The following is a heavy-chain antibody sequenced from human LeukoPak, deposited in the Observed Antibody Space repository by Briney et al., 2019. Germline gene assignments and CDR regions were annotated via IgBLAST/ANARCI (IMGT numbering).Heavy chain of an antibody. CDR3: PKGRGWEASYYYYYMDV. Sequence: GGSLRLSCAASGFTSSSYGIHWVRQAPGKGLEWVAFIRYDGSNKYYTDSVKGRFTISRDNSKNTLYLQMNSLRAEDTAVYYCPKGRGWEASYYYYYMDVWGKGTTVAISS. CDR1: GFTSSSYG. J-gene: IGHJ6*03. D-gene: IGHD1-26*01. V-gene: IGHV3-30*02. CDR2: IRYDGSNK.